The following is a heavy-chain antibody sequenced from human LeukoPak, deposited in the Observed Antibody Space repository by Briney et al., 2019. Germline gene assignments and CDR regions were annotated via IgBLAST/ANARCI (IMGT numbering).Heavy chain of an antibody. CDR2: IIPIFGTA. Sequence: SVKVSCKASGGTFSSYAISWVRQAPGQGLEWMGGIIPIFGTANYAQKFQGRVTITTDESTSTAYMELSSLRSEDTAVYYCARGQHYCSGGSCYWFDPWGQGTLVTVSS. D-gene: IGHD2-15*01. J-gene: IGHJ5*02. CDR1: GGTFSSYA. V-gene: IGHV1-69*05. CDR3: ARGQHYCSGGSCYWFDP.